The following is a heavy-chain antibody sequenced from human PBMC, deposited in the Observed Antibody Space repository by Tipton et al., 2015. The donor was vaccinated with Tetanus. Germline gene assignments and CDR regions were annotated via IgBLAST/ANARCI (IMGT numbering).Heavy chain of an antibody. V-gene: IGHV3-69-1*01. CDR2: ITVGSTT. J-gene: IGHJ4*02. CDR1: GLTFSDYA. Sequence: SLRLSCVASGLTFSDYAMTWVRQAPGKGLEWVSTITVGSTTYYADSVKGRFTISRDNAKNSLYLQMISLRAEDTAVYSCARGMAEASNCGGDCYSDYWGQGTLVTVSS. CDR3: ARGMAEASNCGGDCYSDY. D-gene: IGHD2-21*02.